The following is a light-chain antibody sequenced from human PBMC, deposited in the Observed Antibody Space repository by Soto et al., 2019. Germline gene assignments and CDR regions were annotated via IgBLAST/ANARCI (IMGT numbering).Light chain of an antibody. CDR1: QSVRSSY. J-gene: IGKJ1*01. V-gene: IGKV3-20*01. CDR3: QQYGTAPRT. CDR2: GVS. Sequence: EIVLTQSPGTLSLSPGERATLSCRASQSVRSSYLAWYQQKLGQAPRLLIYGVSNRATGIPDRFSGSGSGTDFTLTIIILESEDVAVYYCQQYGTAPRTFGQGTKVEIK.